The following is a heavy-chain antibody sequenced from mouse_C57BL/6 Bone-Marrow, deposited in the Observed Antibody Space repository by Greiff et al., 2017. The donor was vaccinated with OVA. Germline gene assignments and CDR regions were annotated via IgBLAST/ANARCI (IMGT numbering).Heavy chain of an antibody. D-gene: IGHD2-12*01. Sequence: QVQLKESGAELVRPGTSVKVSCKASGYAFTNYLIEWVKQRPGQGLEWIGVIKPGSGGTNYNEKFKGKATLTADKSSSTAYMQLSSLTSEDSAVCFSARCGYYIWYFDVWGTGTTVTVSS. CDR2: IKPGSGGT. V-gene: IGHV1-54*01. CDR1: GYAFTNYL. CDR3: ARCGYYIWYFDV. J-gene: IGHJ1*03.